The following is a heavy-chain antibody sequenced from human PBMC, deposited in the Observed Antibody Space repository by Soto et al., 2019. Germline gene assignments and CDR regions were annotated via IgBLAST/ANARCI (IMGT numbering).Heavy chain of an antibody. CDR2: IKQDGSKK. CDR1: GFTFSNYW. V-gene: IGHV3-7*01. CDR3: VAGNWVEGFDS. J-gene: IGHJ4*02. Sequence: EVQVVESGGGLVQPGGSLRLSCAASGFTFSNYWMTWVRQAPGKGLEWVANIKQDGSKKSYVDSVKGRFTISRDNAKKSVFLQLSNLRAEDTAVYYCVAGNWVEGFDSWGQGTLVTVSS. D-gene: IGHD6-19*01.